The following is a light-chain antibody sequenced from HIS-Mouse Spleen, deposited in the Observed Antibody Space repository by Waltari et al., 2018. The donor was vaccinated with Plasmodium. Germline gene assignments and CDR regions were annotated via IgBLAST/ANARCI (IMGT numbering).Light chain of an antibody. CDR2: EDS. J-gene: IGLJ3*02. Sequence: SYELTQPPSVSVSPGQTARITCSGDALPKKYAYWYQQKSGQAPVLVNYEDSQRPSGIPGRVSGSSSGTMATLTISGAQVEDEADYDCYSTDSSGNHRVFGGGTKLTVL. CDR3: YSTDSSGNHRV. V-gene: IGLV3-10*01. CDR1: ALPKKY.